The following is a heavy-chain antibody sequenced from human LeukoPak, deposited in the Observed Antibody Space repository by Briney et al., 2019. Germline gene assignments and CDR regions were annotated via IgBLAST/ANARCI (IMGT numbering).Heavy chain of an antibody. J-gene: IGHJ5*02. CDR3: ARDYWFDP. Sequence: GGSLRLSCAASGFTFSSYEMNWVRQAPGKGLEWISYISSAGTTKIYADSVKGRFTIPRDHAKNSLYLQMNSLRAEDTAVYYCARDYWFDPWGHGTLVTVSS. CDR2: ISSAGTTK. CDR1: GFTFSSYE. V-gene: IGHV3-48*03.